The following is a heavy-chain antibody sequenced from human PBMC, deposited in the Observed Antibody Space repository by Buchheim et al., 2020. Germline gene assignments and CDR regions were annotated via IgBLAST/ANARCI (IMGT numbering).Heavy chain of an antibody. CDR2: IKQDGSEK. Sequence: VQLVESGGGLVQPGGSLRLSCAASGFTFSSYWMSWVRQAPGKGLEWVANIKQDGSEKYYVDSVKGRFTISRDNAKNSLYLQMNSLRAEDTAVYYWASTMAAPYYYYYGMDVWGQGTT. CDR1: GFTFSSYW. J-gene: IGHJ6*02. V-gene: IGHV3-7*01. D-gene: IGHD5-24*01. CDR3: ASTMAAPYYYYYGMDV.